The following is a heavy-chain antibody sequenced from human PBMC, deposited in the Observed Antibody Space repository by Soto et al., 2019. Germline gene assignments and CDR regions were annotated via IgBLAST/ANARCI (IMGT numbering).Heavy chain of an antibody. D-gene: IGHD6-13*01. CDR2: ISGSGGGT. V-gene: IGHV3-23*01. CDR1: GFTFRSYP. Sequence: EVQLLDSGGGLVQPGGSLRLSCAASGFTFRSYPMAWVRQGPGKGLEWVSGISGSGGGTYYADSVKGRFTITRDNFKNTLYLQMNSLRAEDTAVYYCAKDFGSTWTLDYWGQGTLVTVSS. CDR3: AKDFGSTWTLDY. J-gene: IGHJ4*02.